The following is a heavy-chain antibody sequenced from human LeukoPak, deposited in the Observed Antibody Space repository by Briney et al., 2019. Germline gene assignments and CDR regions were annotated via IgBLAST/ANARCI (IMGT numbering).Heavy chain of an antibody. D-gene: IGHD1-7*01. CDR1: GGSISSYY. V-gene: IGHV4-4*07. CDR3: ARDTDWSYGGWFDP. J-gene: IGHJ5*02. Sequence: SETLSLTCTVSGGSISSYYWSWIRQPAGKGLERIGRIYTSGSTNYNPSLKSRVTMSLDTSKNQFSLKLSSVTAADTAVYYCARDTDWSYGGWFDPWGQGTLVTVSS. CDR2: IYTSGST.